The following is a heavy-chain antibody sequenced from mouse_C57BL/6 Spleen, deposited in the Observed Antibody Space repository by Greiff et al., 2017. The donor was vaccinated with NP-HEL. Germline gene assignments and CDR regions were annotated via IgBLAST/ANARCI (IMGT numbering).Heavy chain of an antibody. CDR2: ISSGSSTI. CDR1: GFTFSDYG. Sequence: VQLKQSGGGLVKPGGSLKLSCAASGFTFSDYGMHWVRQAPEKGLEWVAYISSGSSTIYYADTVKGRFTISRDNAKNTLFLQMTSLRSEDTAMYYCARGWDGAYWGQGTLVTVSA. CDR3: ARGWDGAY. V-gene: IGHV5-17*01. D-gene: IGHD4-1*01. J-gene: IGHJ3*01.